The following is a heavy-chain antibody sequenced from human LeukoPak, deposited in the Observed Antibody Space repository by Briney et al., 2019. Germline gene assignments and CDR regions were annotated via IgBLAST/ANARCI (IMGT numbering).Heavy chain of an antibody. CDR1: GFTFSSYA. V-gene: IGHV3-30*04. CDR3: ARGTVYYSDTSGYYPAFDY. Sequence: GGSLRRSCAASGFTFSSYAMHWVRQAPGKGLEWVALISYDGGNKNYADSVKGRFTISRDNSKNTLYLQMNGLRSEDTAVYYCARGTVYYSDTSGYYPAFDYWGQGTLVTVSS. J-gene: IGHJ4*02. D-gene: IGHD3-22*01. CDR2: ISYDGGNK.